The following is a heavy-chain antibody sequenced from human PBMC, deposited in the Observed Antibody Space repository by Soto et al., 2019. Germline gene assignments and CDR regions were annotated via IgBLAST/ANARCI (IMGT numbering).Heavy chain of an antibody. Sequence: QVQLVESGGGLVKPGGSLRLSCAASGFTFSDYYMSWLRQAPGKGQGWVSYISSSGSTIYYADSVTGRFNISRDNAKNSLYLQMNSLRAEDTAVYYCARPSRVGDPGPFDYWGQGTLVTVSS. V-gene: IGHV3-11*01. D-gene: IGHD3-16*01. CDR3: ARPSRVGDPGPFDY. J-gene: IGHJ4*02. CDR2: ISSSGSTI. CDR1: GFTFSDYY.